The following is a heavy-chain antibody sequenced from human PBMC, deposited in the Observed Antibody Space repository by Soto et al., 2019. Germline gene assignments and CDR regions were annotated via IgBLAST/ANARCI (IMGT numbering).Heavy chain of an antibody. J-gene: IGHJ4*02. D-gene: IGHD1-26*01. V-gene: IGHV3-15*01. CDR1: GFTFRNVL. CDR3: TTAAGGMWGADY. CDR2: VKSRSDGGTT. Sequence: GGSLRLSCAASGFTFRNVLMSWVRQAPGKGLEWVGRVKSRSDGGTTDYAAPVKGRFTVSRDDSQSTLSLQMDSLKIEDSAVYFCTTAAGGMWGADYWGQGTPVTVSS.